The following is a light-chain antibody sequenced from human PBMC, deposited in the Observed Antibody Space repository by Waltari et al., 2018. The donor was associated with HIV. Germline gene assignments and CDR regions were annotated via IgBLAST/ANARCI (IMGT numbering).Light chain of an antibody. CDR1: TSDVGGYRY. Sequence: QSVLTQPPSASGSPGQSVTISCTGTTSDVGGYRYVSWYQHHPGKAPKLIIYDVNKRPSGVPDRLSGSKSGNTASLTVAGLQADDEADYYCKSYAGSNNPYVFGTGTKVTV. CDR3: KSYAGSNNPYV. J-gene: IGLJ1*01. CDR2: DVN. V-gene: IGLV2-8*01.